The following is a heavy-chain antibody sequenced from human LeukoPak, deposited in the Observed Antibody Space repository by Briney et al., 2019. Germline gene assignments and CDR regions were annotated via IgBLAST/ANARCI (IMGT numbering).Heavy chain of an antibody. J-gene: IGHJ4*02. V-gene: IGHV1-69*13. CDR3: ARGGSSSSVPFDY. CDR1: GGTFSSYA. Sequence: SVKVSCKASGGTFSSYAISWVRQAPGQGLEWMGGIIPIFGTANYAQKFQGRVTITADESTSTAYMELSSLRSEDTAVYYCARGGSSSSVPFDYWGQGTLVTVSS. CDR2: IIPIFGTA. D-gene: IGHD6-6*01.